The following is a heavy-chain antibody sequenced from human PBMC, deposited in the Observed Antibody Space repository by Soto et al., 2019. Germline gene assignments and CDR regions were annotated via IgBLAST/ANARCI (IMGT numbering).Heavy chain of an antibody. J-gene: IGHJ4*02. CDR2: INHSGST. CDR3: ATNGYSSGWYWADY. Sequence: QVQLQQWGAGLLKPSETLSLTCAVYGGSFSGYYWSWIRQPPGKGLEWIGEINHSGSTNYNQSLKSLVTISIDTTKNQISLKLSSVTAADTAGYYCATNGYSSGWYWADYWGQGTLVTVST. CDR1: GGSFSGYY. V-gene: IGHV4-34*01. D-gene: IGHD6-19*01.